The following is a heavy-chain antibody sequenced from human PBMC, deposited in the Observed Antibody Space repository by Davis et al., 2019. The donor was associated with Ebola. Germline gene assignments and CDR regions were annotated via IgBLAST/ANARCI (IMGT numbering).Heavy chain of an antibody. CDR1: GLIFNNYW. D-gene: IGHD3/OR15-3a*01. CDR3: ASGDGRGRSYDMDV. Sequence: GGSLRLSCAASGLIFNNYWMSWIRQAPGKGPEWLAIIKEDGGEKYYVDSVKGRFTISRDNAKNSLFLEMNSLRAEDTAFYYCASGDGRGRSYDMDVWGQGTTVTVSS. CDR2: IKEDGGEK. V-gene: IGHV3-7*03. J-gene: IGHJ6*03.